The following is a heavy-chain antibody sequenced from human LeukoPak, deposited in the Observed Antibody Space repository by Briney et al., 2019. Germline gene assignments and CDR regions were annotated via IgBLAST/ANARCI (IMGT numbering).Heavy chain of an antibody. Sequence: ASVKVSCKASGYTFTGYYMHWVRQAPGQGLEWMGWINPNSGGTNYAQKFQGRVTMTRDTSISTAYMELSRLRSDDPAVYYCARDRSEWLLADFDYWGQGTLVTVSS. D-gene: IGHD3-3*01. J-gene: IGHJ4*02. CDR1: GYTFTGYY. CDR2: INPNSGGT. V-gene: IGHV1-2*02. CDR3: ARDRSEWLLADFDY.